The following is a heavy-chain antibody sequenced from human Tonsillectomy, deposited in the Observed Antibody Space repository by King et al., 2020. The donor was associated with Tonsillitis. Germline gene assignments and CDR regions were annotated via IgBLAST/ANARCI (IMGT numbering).Heavy chain of an antibody. J-gene: IGHJ4*02. D-gene: IGHD3-10*01. Sequence: VQLVESGGGLVKPGGSLRLSCAASGFTFSSYSMNWVRQAPGKGLEWVSSISSSSSYIYYADSVKGRFTISRDNAKNSLYLQMNSLRPEDTAVYYCARGAGYYGSGSYLVDYWGQGTLVTVSS. CDR3: ARGAGYYGSGSYLVDY. CDR1: GFTFSSYS. V-gene: IGHV3-21*01. CDR2: ISSSSSYI.